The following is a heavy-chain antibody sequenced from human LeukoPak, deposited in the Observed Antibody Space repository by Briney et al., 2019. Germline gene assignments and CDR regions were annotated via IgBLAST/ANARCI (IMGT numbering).Heavy chain of an antibody. CDR2: IYYSGST. CDR1: GGSISGYF. CDR3: AIHGVYNWNDYAFDV. V-gene: IGHV4-59*08. D-gene: IGHD1-1*01. J-gene: IGHJ3*01. Sequence: SETLSLTCAVSGGSISGYFWSWIRRPPGKGLEWIGYIYYSGSTNYNPSLKSRVTISVDTSKNQFSLKLSSVTAADTAVYYCAIHGVYNWNDYAFDVWGQGTMVTVSS.